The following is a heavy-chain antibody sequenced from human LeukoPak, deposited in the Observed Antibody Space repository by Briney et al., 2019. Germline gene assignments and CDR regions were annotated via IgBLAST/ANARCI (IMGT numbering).Heavy chain of an antibody. CDR1: GGSISSYY. V-gene: IGHV4-59*01. D-gene: IGHD3-22*01. CDR3: ARRSSSGYYSNFDY. CDR2: IYYSGST. J-gene: IGHJ4*02. Sequence: SENLSLTCTVSGGSISSYYWNWIRQPPGKGLEWIGYIYYSGSTNYNPSLKSRVTISVDTSKNQFSLKLSSVTAADTAVYYCARRSSSGYYSNFDYWGQGTLVTVSS.